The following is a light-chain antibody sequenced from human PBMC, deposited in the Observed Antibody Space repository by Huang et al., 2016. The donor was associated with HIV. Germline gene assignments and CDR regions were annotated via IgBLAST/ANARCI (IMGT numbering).Light chain of an antibody. Sequence: EIVMTQSPATLSVSPGEGATLSCRTSQSVSTHLAWYQHKPGQAPRLRIHGASTRATGVPARFSGSGSGTEFTLTISTLQSEDFAVYYCQQYNSWPPNTFGQGTNLEI. CDR1: QSVSTH. V-gene: IGKV3-15*01. CDR2: GAS. CDR3: QQYNSWPPNT. J-gene: IGKJ2*01.